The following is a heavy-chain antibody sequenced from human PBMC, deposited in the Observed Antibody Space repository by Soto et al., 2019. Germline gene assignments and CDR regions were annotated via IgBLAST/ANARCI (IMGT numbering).Heavy chain of an antibody. Sequence: QVQLVQSGAEVRKPGSSVKVSCKASGGTFSNYALSWVRQAPGQGLEWMGGIIPLFSTANYAQKFQGTATIIADDATSTAYMELSSLRSEDTAVYYCAGASVDTAMITLDYFYWPYGMDVWGQGTTVTVAS. D-gene: IGHD5-18*01. J-gene: IGHJ6*02. V-gene: IGHV1-69*01. CDR2: IIPLFSTA. CDR1: GGTFSNYA. CDR3: AGASVDTAMITLDYFYWPYGMDV.